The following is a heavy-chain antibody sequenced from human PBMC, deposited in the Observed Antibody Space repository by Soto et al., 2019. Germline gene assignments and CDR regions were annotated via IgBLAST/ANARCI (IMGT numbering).Heavy chain of an antibody. CDR2: INYDGYS. J-gene: IGHJ6*02. V-gene: IGHV4-59*08. D-gene: IGHD3-10*01. CDR3: ASHGFGPLHGLVDV. Sequence: QVQLQESGPGLVKPSETLSLTCTVSGGSITNYYCSWFRQPPGKGLEWIGYINYDGYSAYNLSLKRRVTLSMDASKAQFSLMLESVTATDTAVYYCASHGFGPLHGLVDVWGPGTTDIVSS. CDR1: GGSITNYY.